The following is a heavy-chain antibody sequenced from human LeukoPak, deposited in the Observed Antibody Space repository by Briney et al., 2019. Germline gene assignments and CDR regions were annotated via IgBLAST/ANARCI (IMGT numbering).Heavy chain of an antibody. CDR1: GGTFSSYA. V-gene: IGHV1-69*13. Sequence: ASVKVSCKASGGTFSSYAISWVRQAPGQGLEWMGGIIPIFGTANYAQKFQGRVTITADESTSTAYMELSSLRSEDTAVYYCARSPTKEDIVVVPAAIHWFDPWGQGTLVTVSS. D-gene: IGHD2-2*02. CDR2: IIPIFGTA. CDR3: ARSPTKEDIVVVPAAIHWFDP. J-gene: IGHJ5*02.